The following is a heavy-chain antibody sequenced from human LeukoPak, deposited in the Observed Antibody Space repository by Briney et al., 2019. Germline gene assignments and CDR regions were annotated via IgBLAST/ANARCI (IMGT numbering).Heavy chain of an antibody. V-gene: IGHV4-34*01. CDR3: AKYGFSYWSGISCIPH. CDR1: GGSFTGYY. J-gene: IGHJ4*02. D-gene: IGHD2-2*01. Sequence: PSETLSLTCAVYGGSFTGYYWSWIRQPPGKGLEWIGGINHSGSTNYNPFLKSRVTISVDTSKNQFLLKLSSVPAADTAVYYCAKYGFSYWSGISCIPHWGQATLVTVSS. CDR2: INHSGST.